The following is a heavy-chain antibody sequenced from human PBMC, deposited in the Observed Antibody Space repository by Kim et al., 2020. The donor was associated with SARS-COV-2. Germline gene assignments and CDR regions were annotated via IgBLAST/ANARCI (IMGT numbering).Heavy chain of an antibody. CDR2: ISGSGDNT. J-gene: IGHJ5*02. CDR3: ARSPSGIYYRWFDP. D-gene: IGHD1-26*01. CDR1: GFTFSSYG. Sequence: GGSLRLSCTASGFTFSSYGMTWVRQVPGKGLEWVSSISGSGDNTYYADSVKGRFTISRDNSVNTLYLQINNLRAEDTAVYSCARSPSGIYYRWFDPWGQGTLVTVSS. V-gene: IGHV3-23*01.